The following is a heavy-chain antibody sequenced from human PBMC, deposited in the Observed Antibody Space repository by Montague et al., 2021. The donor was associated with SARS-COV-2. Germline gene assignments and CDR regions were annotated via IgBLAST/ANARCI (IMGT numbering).Heavy chain of an antibody. CDR1: GFTFSDFY. J-gene: IGHJ4*02. CDR3: ARSLFYGSGGYFDF. D-gene: IGHD3-10*01. V-gene: IGHV3-11*03. CDR2: ITGTNNGI. Sequence: SLSLDGSGFTFSDFYINWVRQAPGKGLEWLSFITGTNNGIRYSDSVKGRFTVSRDNAHSSVYLHLDSLTAEDTAVYYCARSLFYGSGGYFDFWGQGTLVAVSS.